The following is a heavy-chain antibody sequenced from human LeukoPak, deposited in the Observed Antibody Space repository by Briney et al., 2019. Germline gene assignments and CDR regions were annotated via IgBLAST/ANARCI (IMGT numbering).Heavy chain of an antibody. J-gene: IGHJ4*02. CDR1: GFTFSSYT. CDR2: ISRSSIYK. D-gene: IGHD3-22*01. Sequence: GGSLRLSCAASGFTFSSYTMTWVRQAPGKGLEWVSSISRSSIYKYYADSLKGRFTISRDNAKNSLYLQMNSLRAEDTAVYYCARANYDSSGYYPLIYYWGRGTLVTVSS. V-gene: IGHV3-21*01. CDR3: ARANYDSSGYYPLIYY.